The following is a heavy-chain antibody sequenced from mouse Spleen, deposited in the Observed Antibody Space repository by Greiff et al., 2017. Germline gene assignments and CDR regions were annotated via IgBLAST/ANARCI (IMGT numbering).Heavy chain of an antibody. CDR1: GFTFSDYG. Sequence: EVKLVESGGGLVKPGGSLKLSCAASGFTFSDYGMHWVRQAPEKGLEWVAYISSGSSTIYYADTVKGRFTISRDNAKNTLFLQMTSLRSEDTAMYYCARRYGYWYFDVWGAGTTVTVSS. CDR3: ARRYGYWYFDV. V-gene: IGHV5-17*01. J-gene: IGHJ1*01. CDR2: ISSGSSTI. D-gene: IGHD1-1*01.